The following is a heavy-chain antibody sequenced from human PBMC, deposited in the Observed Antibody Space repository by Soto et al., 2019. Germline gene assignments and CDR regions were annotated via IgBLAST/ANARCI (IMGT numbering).Heavy chain of an antibody. Sequence: SETLSLTCTVSGGSISSSSYYWGWIRQPPGKGLEWIGSIYYSGSTYYNPSLKSRVTISVDTSKNQFSLKLSSVTAADTAVYYCARVDRRKWELRFDYWGQGTLVTVSS. CDR3: ARVDRRKWELRFDY. CDR1: GGSISSSSYY. CDR2: IYYSGST. D-gene: IGHD1-26*01. J-gene: IGHJ4*02. V-gene: IGHV4-39*01.